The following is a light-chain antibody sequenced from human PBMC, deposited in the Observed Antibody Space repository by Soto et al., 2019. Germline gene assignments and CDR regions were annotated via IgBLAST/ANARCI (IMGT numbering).Light chain of an antibody. CDR1: QSVSSSY. CDR3: QQYNKWPWT. Sequence: PGERVTLSCRASQSVSSSYLTWYQQKPGQAPRLLIYGASTRATDTPDRISGSGSGTEFTLTISSLQSEDLAVYYCQQYNKWPWTFGQGTKVEI. J-gene: IGKJ1*01. V-gene: IGKV3-15*01. CDR2: GAS.